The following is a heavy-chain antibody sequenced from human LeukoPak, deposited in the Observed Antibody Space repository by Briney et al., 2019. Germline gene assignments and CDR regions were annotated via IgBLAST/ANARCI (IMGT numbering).Heavy chain of an antibody. CDR1: GFTVSSNF. CDR2: MYSGGST. D-gene: IGHD6-13*01. V-gene: IGHV3-53*01. J-gene: IGHJ4*02. CDR3: ARTRSSSWYPSFDC. Sequence: PGGSLRLSCAASGFTVSSNFMNWVRQAPGKGLEWVSVMYSGGSTYYADSVKGRFTISRDNSKNTLYLQMNSLRAEDTAVYYCARTRSSSWYPSFDCWDQGTLVTVSS.